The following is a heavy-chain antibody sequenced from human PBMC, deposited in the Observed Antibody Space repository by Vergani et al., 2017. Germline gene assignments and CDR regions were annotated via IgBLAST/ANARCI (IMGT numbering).Heavy chain of an antibody. CDR2: IYYSGST. CDR3: ARGPDMITFGPGAFDI. D-gene: IGHD3-16*01. CDR1: GGSVSSGSYY. J-gene: IGHJ3*02. Sequence: QVQLQESGPGLVKPSETLSLTCTVSGGSVSSGSYYWSWIRQPAGKGLEWIGYIYYSGSTNYNPSLKSRVTISVDTSKNQFSLKLSSVTAADTAVYYCARGPDMITFGPGAFDIWGQGTMVTVSS. V-gene: IGHV4-61*10.